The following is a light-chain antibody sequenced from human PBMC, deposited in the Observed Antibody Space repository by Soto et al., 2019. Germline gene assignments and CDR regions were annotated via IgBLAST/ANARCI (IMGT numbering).Light chain of an antibody. J-gene: IGLJ3*02. V-gene: IGLV3-9*01. CDR1: NIGSKN. Sequence: SYELTQPLSVSVALGQTARLTCGGNNIGSKNVHWYQQKPGQAPVLVIYRDSNRPSGIPERFSGSNSGNTATLTISRSHAGDEADYSCQVWDSSTARVFGGGTKLTV. CDR3: QVWDSSTARV. CDR2: RDS.